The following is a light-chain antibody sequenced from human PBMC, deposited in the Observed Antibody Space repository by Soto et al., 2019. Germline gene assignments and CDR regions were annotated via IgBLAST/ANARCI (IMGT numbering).Light chain of an antibody. CDR3: QQYDNLPYT. V-gene: IGKV1-33*01. CDR2: DAS. CDR1: QDIRKF. Sequence: DLEMTQSPSTLSASVADRVTMTCQASQDIRKFLNWFQQRPGAAPKLLIYDASNLETGVPSRFSAGGSATQFTFTITSLQPEDTGTYFCQQYDNLPYTFAQGTKVEI. J-gene: IGKJ2*01.